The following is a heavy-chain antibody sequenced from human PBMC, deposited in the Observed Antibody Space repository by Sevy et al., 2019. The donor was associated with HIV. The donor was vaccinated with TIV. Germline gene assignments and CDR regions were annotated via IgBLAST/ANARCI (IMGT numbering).Heavy chain of an antibody. Sequence: GGSLRLSCEASAINIRDYWMNWVRQAPGKGLEWVANINPDGSKIYYADSVKGRFTISSESAKNSVFLQMTSLRAEETAVYYCGRGIELAASYWGQGTLVTVSS. CDR1: AINIRDYW. J-gene: IGHJ4*02. D-gene: IGHD2-15*01. V-gene: IGHV3-7*02. CDR3: GRGIELAASY. CDR2: INPDGSKI.